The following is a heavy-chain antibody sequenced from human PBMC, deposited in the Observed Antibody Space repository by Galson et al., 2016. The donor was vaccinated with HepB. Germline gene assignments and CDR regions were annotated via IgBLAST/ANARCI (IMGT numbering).Heavy chain of an antibody. V-gene: IGHV3-74*01. J-gene: IGHJ5*02. D-gene: IGHD3-10*01. CDR1: GFTFSTNW. CDR3: ARDRGGSAGAFNWFDP. Sequence: SLRLSCAASGFTFSTNWMHWVRQAPGKGLVWVSRINGDGTITDYADSVKGRFTISRDNAENTLYLQMNSLRVEDTAVYYSARDRGGSAGAFNWFDPWGQGTLVTVSS. CDR2: INGDGTIT.